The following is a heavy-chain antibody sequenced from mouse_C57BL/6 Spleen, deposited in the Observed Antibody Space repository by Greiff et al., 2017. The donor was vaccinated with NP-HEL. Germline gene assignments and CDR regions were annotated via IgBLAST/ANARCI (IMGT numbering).Heavy chain of an antibody. Sequence: EVQGVESGPGMVKPSQSLSLTCTVTGYSITSGYDWHWIRHFPGNKLEWMGYISYSGSTNYNPSLKSRISITHDTSKNHFFLKLNSVTTEDTAKYYCARGLGGGYFDVWGTGTTVTVSS. J-gene: IGHJ1*03. CDR2: ISYSGST. CDR1: GYSITSGYD. V-gene: IGHV3-1*01. CDR3: ARGLGGGYFDV. D-gene: IGHD4-1*01.